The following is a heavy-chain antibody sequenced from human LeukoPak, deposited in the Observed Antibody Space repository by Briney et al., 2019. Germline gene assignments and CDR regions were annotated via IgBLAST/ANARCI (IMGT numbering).Heavy chain of an antibody. CDR3: AKFESAVGIRLHYYYYMDV. J-gene: IGHJ6*03. Sequence: GGSLRLSCAASGFTFSSYAMSWVRQAPGKGLGWVSAISGSGGSTYYADSVKGRFTISRDNSKNTLYLQMNSLRAEDTAVYYCAKFESAVGIRLHYYYYMDVWGKGTTVTVSS. CDR1: GFTFSSYA. D-gene: IGHD2-2*01. V-gene: IGHV3-23*01. CDR2: ISGSGGST.